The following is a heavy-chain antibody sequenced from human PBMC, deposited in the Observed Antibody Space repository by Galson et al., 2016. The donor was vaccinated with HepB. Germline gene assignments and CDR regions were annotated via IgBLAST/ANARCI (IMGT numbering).Heavy chain of an antibody. CDR1: GFTFSRYS. CDR3: ARGPSDSDFGSYFDS. Sequence: RLSCAASGFTFSRYSMNWVRQAPGRGLEWVASISSGSTYIYYVDSVKGRFTVSRDNAKNSLYLQMNSLRAEDTAVYFCARGPSDSDFGSYFDSWGQGALVTVSS. D-gene: IGHD3-3*01. CDR2: ISSGSTYI. V-gene: IGHV3-21*01. J-gene: IGHJ5*01.